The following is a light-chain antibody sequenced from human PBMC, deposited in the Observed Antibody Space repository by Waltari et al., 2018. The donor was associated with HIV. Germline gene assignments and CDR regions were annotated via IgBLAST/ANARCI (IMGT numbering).Light chain of an antibody. CDR1: SSDVGGYNY. V-gene: IGLV2-14*01. CDR2: EVR. J-gene: IGLJ2*01. Sequence: QSALTQPASVSGSPGQSITIPCTGTSSDVGGYNYVSWYHQHPGKAPKLMIYEVRNRPSGVSNRFSGSNSGNTASLTISGLQADDEADYYCSSYTSSSTLLFGGGTKLTVL. CDR3: SSYTSSSTLL.